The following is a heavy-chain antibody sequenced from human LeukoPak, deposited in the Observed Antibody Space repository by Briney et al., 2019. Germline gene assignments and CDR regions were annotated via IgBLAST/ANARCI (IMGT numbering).Heavy chain of an antibody. CDR3: ARGPAAAPFDY. CDR1: GYSISSGYY. V-gene: IGHV4-38-2*02. Sequence: SETPSLTCTVSGYSISSGYYWGWIRQPPGKGLEWIGSIYHSGSTYYNPSLKSRVTISVDTSKNQFSLKLSSVTAADTAVYYCARGPAAAPFDYWGQGTLVTVSS. D-gene: IGHD6-13*01. CDR2: IYHSGST. J-gene: IGHJ4*02.